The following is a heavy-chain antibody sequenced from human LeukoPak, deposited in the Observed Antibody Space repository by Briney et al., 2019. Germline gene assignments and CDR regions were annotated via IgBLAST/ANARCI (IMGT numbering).Heavy chain of an antibody. Sequence: GASVKVSCKASGYTFTGYYMHWVRQAPGQGLEWMGWINPNSGGTNYAQKFQGRVTMTRDTSISTAYMELSRLRSDDTAVYYCARDRRGVAGINNWFDPWGQGTLVTVSS. CDR3: ARDRRGVAGINNWFDP. J-gene: IGHJ5*02. V-gene: IGHV1-2*02. D-gene: IGHD6-19*01. CDR2: INPNSGGT. CDR1: GYTFTGYY.